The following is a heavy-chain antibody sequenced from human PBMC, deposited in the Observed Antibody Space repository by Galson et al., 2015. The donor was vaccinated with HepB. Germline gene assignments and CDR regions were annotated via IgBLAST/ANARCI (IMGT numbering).Heavy chain of an antibody. Sequence: SVKVSCKASGYTFTSYYRHWVRQAHGQGLEWMGIINPSGGSTSYAQKFQGRVTMTRDTSTSTVYMELSSLRSEDTAVYYCARGHRPGSYSNYYYYGMDVWGQGTTVTVSS. CDR3: ARGHRPGSYSNYYYYGMDV. CDR1: GYTFTSYY. V-gene: IGHV1-46*01. CDR2: INPSGGST. J-gene: IGHJ6*02. D-gene: IGHD3-10*01.